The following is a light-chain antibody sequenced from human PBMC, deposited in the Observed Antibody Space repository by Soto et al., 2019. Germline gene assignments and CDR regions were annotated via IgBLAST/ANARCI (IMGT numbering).Light chain of an antibody. V-gene: IGKV1-5*03. CDR1: QTISRN. J-gene: IGKJ1*01. CDR2: KAS. CDR3: QHYNSYSEA. Sequence: DIQMTQSPSTLSGSVGDRVTITCRASQTISRNLNWYQQKPGKAPKLLIYKASTLKSGVPSRFSGSGSGREFTLTISSLQHDDFATYYCQHYNSYSEAFGQGTKVDIK.